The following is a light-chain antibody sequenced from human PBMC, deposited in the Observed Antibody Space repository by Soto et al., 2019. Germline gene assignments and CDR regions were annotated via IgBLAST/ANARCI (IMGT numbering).Light chain of an antibody. V-gene: IGKV3-20*01. CDR2: AAS. CDR3: QHYNGYRWT. CDR1: QSVSSSY. Sequence: EILLTQSPGPLSLFSGERATLSRRASQSVSSSYLAWYQQKPGHAPRLLIYAASSRATGIPDRFSGSGSGTDFTLTISSLRPDDFATYYCQHYNGYRWTFGQGTKVDIK. J-gene: IGKJ1*01.